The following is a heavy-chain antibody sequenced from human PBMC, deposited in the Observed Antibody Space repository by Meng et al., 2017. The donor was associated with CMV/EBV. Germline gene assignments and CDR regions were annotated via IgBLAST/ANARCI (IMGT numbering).Heavy chain of an antibody. CDR1: GFVFEDYA. CDR3: AKNMDGQLVRGHFDS. J-gene: IGHJ4*02. CDR2: INWNSDTM. Sequence: LTLTCAASGFVFEDYAMHWVRQAPGQGLEWVSGINWNSDTMDYADSVKGRFTISRDNAKNSLYLQMNNLRAEDAAFYYCAKNMDGQLVRGHFDSWGQGTLVTVSS. D-gene: IGHD6-6*01. V-gene: IGHV3-9*01.